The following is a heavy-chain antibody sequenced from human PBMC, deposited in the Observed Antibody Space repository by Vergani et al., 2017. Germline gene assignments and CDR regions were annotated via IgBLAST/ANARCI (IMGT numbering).Heavy chain of an antibody. V-gene: IGHV3-64*01. CDR2: IRSNGGGT. D-gene: IGHD3-22*01. CDR3: ATARVYYYDSSGYYHDAFGI. CDR1: GFTFSSYA. Sequence: EVQLVESGGGLVQPGGSLRLSCAASGFTFSSYAMHWVRPAPGKGLEYVSAIRSNGGGTHYATSVKGRFTMSRDSSKNTLYLQMGSLRAEDMAVYYCATARVYYYDSSGYYHDAFGIWGQGTMVTVSS. J-gene: IGHJ3*02.